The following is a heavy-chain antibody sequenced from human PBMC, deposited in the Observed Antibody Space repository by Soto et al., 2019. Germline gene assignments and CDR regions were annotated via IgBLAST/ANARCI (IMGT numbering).Heavy chain of an antibody. V-gene: IGHV1-46*01. Sequence: ASVKVSFKASGYTFTSYYMHWVRQAPGQGLEWMGIINPSGGSTSYAQKFQGRVTMTRDTSTSTVYMELSSLRSEDTAVYYCARDYYYDSSGYYNWFDPWGQGTLVTVSS. CDR1: GYTFTSYY. CDR3: ARDYYYDSSGYYNWFDP. D-gene: IGHD3-22*01. CDR2: INPSGGST. J-gene: IGHJ5*02.